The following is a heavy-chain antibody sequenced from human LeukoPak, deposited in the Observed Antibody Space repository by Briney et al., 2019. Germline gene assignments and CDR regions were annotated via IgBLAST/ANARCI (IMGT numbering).Heavy chain of an antibody. V-gene: IGHV3-74*01. CDR2: MNGDGSLT. Sequence: GGSLRLSCAASGFALSNYWMHWVRQAPGKGLVGVSLMNGDGSLTTYADSVKGRFTIPSDNAQNTLYLQMNSLRAEYTAVYYCARDGSATTPLDHWGQGTLVTVSS. D-gene: IGHD2-15*01. J-gene: IGHJ4*02. CDR3: ARDGSATTPLDH. CDR1: GFALSNYW.